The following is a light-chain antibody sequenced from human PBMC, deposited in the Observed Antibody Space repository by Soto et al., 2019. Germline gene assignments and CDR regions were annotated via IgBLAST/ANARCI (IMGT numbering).Light chain of an antibody. CDR2: GAS. CDR1: QSISSSY. Sequence: EIVLTQSPGTLSLSPGKRATLSCRASQSISSSYLAWYQQRPGQAPRLLIYGASSRATGIPDRFSGSGSGTEFTLTISRLEPEDFAVYYCQQRSSWPITFGQGTRLEIK. V-gene: IGKV3D-20*02. CDR3: QQRSSWPIT. J-gene: IGKJ5*01.